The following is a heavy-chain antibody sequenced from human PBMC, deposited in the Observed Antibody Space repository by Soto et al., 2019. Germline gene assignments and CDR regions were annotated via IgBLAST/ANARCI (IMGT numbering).Heavy chain of an antibody. D-gene: IGHD3-10*01. V-gene: IGHV3-7*03. CDR3: ARGSKDSYPGSRIFDF. J-gene: IGHJ4*02. Sequence: EVQLVESGGGLVQPGGSLRLSCAASGLTFSNYYMRWVRQAQGKGLEWVANVNEDGSEKYYVDSVKGRFTVSRDNARNSLYLQMSSLRADDSAVYFCARGSKDSYPGSRIFDFWGRGTLVTVSS. CDR2: VNEDGSEK. CDR1: GLTFSNYY.